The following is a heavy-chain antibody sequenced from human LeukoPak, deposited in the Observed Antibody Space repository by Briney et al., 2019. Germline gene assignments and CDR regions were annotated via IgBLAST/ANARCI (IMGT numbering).Heavy chain of an antibody. J-gene: IGHJ3*02. D-gene: IGHD3-22*01. Sequence: PGGSLRLSCAASGFTFSSYGMSWVRQAPGKGLEWVSAISGSGGSTYYADSVKGRFTISRDNSKNTLYLQMNSLRAEDTAVYYCAKGVRWRRYDSSGNDAFDIWGQGTMVTVSS. CDR3: AKGVRWRRYDSSGNDAFDI. CDR1: GFTFSSYG. CDR2: ISGSGGST. V-gene: IGHV3-23*01.